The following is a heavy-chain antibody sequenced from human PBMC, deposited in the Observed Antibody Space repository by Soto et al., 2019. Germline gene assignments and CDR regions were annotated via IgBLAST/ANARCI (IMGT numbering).Heavy chain of an antibody. D-gene: IGHD2-21*02. Sequence: EVQLLESGGGLVQPGGSLRLSCAASGFNFSNYAMSWVRQAPGKGLEWVSGISGGGGSSYYADSVKGRFTISRDNSKNTLYLQMNSLRAEDKAVYYCAHNCGVDCHSVFFYWGQGTLVIVSS. CDR2: ISGGGGSS. V-gene: IGHV3-23*01. J-gene: IGHJ4*02. CDR1: GFNFSNYA. CDR3: AHNCGVDCHSVFFY.